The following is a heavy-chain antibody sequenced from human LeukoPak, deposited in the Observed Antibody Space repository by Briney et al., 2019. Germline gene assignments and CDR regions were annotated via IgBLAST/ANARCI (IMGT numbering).Heavy chain of an antibody. CDR2: ISGSGDST. J-gene: IGHJ5*02. CDR3: ALLAAADSES. Sequence: PGGSLRLSCAASGPRFSSYAMSWVRQAPGKGLEWVSVISGSGDSTYYADSVKGRFTISRDNAKNTLYLQMNNLRAEDTAVYYCALLAAADSESWGQGTLVTVSS. V-gene: IGHV3-23*01. D-gene: IGHD6-13*01. CDR1: GPRFSSYA.